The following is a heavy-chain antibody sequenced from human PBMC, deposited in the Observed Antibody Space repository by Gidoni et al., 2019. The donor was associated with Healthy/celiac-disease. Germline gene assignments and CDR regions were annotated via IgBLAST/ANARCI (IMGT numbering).Heavy chain of an antibody. V-gene: IGHV3-23*01. J-gene: IGHJ6*02. CDR1: GFTFSSYA. CDR3: AKGIATVTTPPRYYYYGMDV. Sequence: EVQLLESGGGLVQPGGSRRLSCASAGFTFSSYAISWFRQAPGKGLAWVAAISGSGGSTYYADSVKGRCTISRDNSKNTLYLQMNSLRAEDTAVYYCAKGIATVTTPPRYYYYGMDVWGQGTTVTVSS. D-gene: IGHD4-17*01. CDR2: ISGSGGST.